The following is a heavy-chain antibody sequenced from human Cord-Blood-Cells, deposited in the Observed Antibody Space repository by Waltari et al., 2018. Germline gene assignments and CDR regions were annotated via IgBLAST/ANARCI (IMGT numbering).Heavy chain of an antibody. CDR1: GYTFTSYA. V-gene: IGHV1-3*01. Sequence: QVQLVQSGAEVKKPGAPVKVSCKASGYTFTSYAMHLVRQAPGQRLEWTGWINAGNGTTKYSQKFQGRGTITRDTSASTAYMELSSLRSEDTAVYYCATESLDYWGQGTLVTVSS. CDR3: ATESLDY. J-gene: IGHJ4*02. CDR2: INAGNGTT.